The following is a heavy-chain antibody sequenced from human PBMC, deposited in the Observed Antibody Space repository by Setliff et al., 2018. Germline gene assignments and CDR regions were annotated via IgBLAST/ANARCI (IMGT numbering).Heavy chain of an antibody. CDR2: IYYSGST. CDR1: GGSISSSSYY. V-gene: IGHV4-39*07. CDR3: AREGKVGFGELLSWFDP. J-gene: IGHJ5*02. Sequence: SETLSLTCTVSGGSISSSSYYWGWIRQPPGKGLEWMGSIYYSGSTYYNPSLKSRVTISVDTSKNQFSLKLSSVTAADTAVYYCAREGKVGFGELLSWFDPWGQGTLVTVSS. D-gene: IGHD3-10*01.